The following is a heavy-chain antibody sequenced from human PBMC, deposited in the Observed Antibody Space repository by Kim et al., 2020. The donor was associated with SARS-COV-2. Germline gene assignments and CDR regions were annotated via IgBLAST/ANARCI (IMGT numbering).Heavy chain of an antibody. CDR3: ARGGENSDYYDSSGSDAFDI. CDR2: IIPIFGTA. V-gene: IGHV1-69*13. Sequence: SVKVSCKASGCTFSSYAISWVRQAPGQGLEWMGGIIPIFGTANYAQKFQGRVTITADESTSTAYMELSSLRSEDTAVYYCARGGENSDYYDSSGSDAFDIWGQGTMVTVSS. J-gene: IGHJ3*02. CDR1: GCTFSSYA. D-gene: IGHD3-22*01.